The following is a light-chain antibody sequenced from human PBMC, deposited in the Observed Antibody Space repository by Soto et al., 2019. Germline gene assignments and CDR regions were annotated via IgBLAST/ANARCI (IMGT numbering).Light chain of an antibody. V-gene: IGLV2-14*01. CDR2: EVS. Sequence: QSVLTQPASVSGSPGQSITISRTGTTSDVCGYDYVSWYQQHPGQAPKLLIYEVSNRPSGVSRRFSGSKSGNTASLGISGLQAEEEADDYCYSFTCGNSLYVFGTGAKVTVL. CDR3: YSFTCGNSLYV. CDR1: TSDVCGYDY. J-gene: IGLJ1*01.